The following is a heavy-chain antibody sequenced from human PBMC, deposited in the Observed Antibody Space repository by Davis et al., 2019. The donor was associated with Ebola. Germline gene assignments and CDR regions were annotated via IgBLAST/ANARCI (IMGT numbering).Heavy chain of an antibody. CDR2: IHPSGGST. D-gene: IGHD7-27*01. CDR3: AGGQGRITGESY. Sequence: SVTVSCTASGYTFTSYYMHWVRQAPGQGLEWMGIIHPSGGSTSYAQKFQGRVTMTRDTSTSTIYMGLSSLRSEDTAVYYCAGGQGRITGESYWGQGTLVTASS. V-gene: IGHV1-46*01. J-gene: IGHJ4*02. CDR1: GYTFTSYY.